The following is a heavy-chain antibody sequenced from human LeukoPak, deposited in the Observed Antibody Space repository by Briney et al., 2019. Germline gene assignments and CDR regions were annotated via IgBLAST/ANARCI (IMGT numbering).Heavy chain of an antibody. V-gene: IGHV1-69*04. J-gene: IGHJ4*02. CDR3: AREKPDYYFDY. CDR2: IIPILGIA. Sequence: SVKVSCKASGGTFSSYAISWVRQAPRQGLEWMGRIIPILGIANYAQKFQGRVTITADKSTSTAYMELSSLRSEDTAVYYCAREKPDYYFDYWGQGTLVTVSS. D-gene: IGHD2-21*02. CDR1: GGTFSSYA.